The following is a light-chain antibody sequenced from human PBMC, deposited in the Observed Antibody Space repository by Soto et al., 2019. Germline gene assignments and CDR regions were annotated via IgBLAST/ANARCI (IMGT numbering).Light chain of an antibody. CDR3: QQYNSWPNT. V-gene: IGKV3-15*01. Sequence: EIVMTQSPATLSVSPGERATLSCRASQSVSTNLAWYQQKPDHAPRLLIYGASTRATGFPARFSGSRSGTEFTLTISSLQSEDLAVYYCQQYNSWPNTFGQGAKV. CDR2: GAS. J-gene: IGKJ1*01. CDR1: QSVSTN.